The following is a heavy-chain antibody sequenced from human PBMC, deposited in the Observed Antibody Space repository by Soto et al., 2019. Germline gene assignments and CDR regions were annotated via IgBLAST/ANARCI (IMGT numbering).Heavy chain of an antibody. CDR2: IYYSGST. D-gene: IGHD6-19*01. J-gene: IGHJ6*02. Sequence: SETLSFTCTVSGGSISSGGYYWSWIRQHPGKGLEWIGYIYYSGSTYYNPSLKSRVTISVDTSKSQFSLKLSSVTAADTAVFYCARDFTDSSGPTLGMGVWGQGTTVTVSS. V-gene: IGHV4-31*03. CDR3: ARDFTDSSGPTLGMGV. CDR1: GGSISSGGYY.